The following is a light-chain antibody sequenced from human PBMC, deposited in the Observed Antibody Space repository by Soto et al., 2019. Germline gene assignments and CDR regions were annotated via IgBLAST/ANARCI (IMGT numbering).Light chain of an antibody. CDR2: DAS. Sequence: EIVLTQSPATLSLSPGERATLSCRASQSVSSYLAWYQQKPGQAPRLLIYDASNRATGIPAGFSGSGSGTDFTLTISSLEPEDFAVYYCQQYASSPRTFGQGTKVDI. J-gene: IGKJ1*01. CDR1: QSVSSY. V-gene: IGKV3-11*01. CDR3: QQYASSPRT.